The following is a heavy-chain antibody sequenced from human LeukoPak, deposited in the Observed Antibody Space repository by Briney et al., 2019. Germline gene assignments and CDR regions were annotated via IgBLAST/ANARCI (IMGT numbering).Heavy chain of an antibody. CDR3: ARDLGLTGNYGGHGMDV. J-gene: IGHJ6*02. V-gene: IGHV3-30*04. D-gene: IGHD3-9*01. Sequence: GGSLRLSCAASGITFSNYAMHWVRQAPGKGLEWVAVISNDGRSKHYSDSVKGRVTISRDNSKSTQYLQMNRLTTEDTAVYYCARDLGLTGNYGGHGMDVWGQGTTVTVSS. CDR1: GITFSNYA. CDR2: ISNDGRSK.